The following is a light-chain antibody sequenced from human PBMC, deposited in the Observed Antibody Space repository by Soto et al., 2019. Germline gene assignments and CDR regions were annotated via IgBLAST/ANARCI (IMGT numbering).Light chain of an antibody. Sequence: DIQMTQSPSSLSASVGDRVTITCRASQSISSYLIWYQQKPGKAPQLLIYDASTLQSGVPSRFSGSGSGTEFTLTISSLQPDDFATYYCQQGHNAPRTFGGGTKVEIQ. J-gene: IGKJ4*01. CDR3: QQGHNAPRT. CDR1: QSISSY. V-gene: IGKV1-39*01. CDR2: DAS.